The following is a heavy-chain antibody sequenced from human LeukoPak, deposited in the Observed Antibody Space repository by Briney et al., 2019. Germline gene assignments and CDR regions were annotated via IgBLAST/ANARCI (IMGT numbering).Heavy chain of an antibody. CDR3: SKKGQADNDGKPD. Sequence: PGGSLRLSCAASGFTFGTYDMYWIRQAPGKGLECVSSISRGGAYTYYADSVKGRFTISRDDSRNTPYLQMNSLRAEDTAVYYCSKKGQADNDGKPDWGQGTLVTVSS. V-gene: IGHV3-23*01. D-gene: IGHD1-1*01. CDR2: ISRGGAYT. CDR1: GFTFGTYD. J-gene: IGHJ4*02.